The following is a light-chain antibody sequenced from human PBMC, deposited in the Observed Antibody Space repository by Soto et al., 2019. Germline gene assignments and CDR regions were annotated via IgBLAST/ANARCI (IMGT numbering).Light chain of an antibody. CDR3: SSHSSSSTLVV. V-gene: IGLV2-14*03. J-gene: IGLJ2*01. CDR1: SSDVGGYNY. CDR2: DVN. Sequence: QSVLTQPASMSGSPGQSITISCTGTSSDVGGYNYVSWYRQHPGKAPKLMIYDVNNRPSGVSNRFSGSKSGNTAFLTISGLQAEDEADYYCSSHSSSSTLVVFGGGTQLTV.